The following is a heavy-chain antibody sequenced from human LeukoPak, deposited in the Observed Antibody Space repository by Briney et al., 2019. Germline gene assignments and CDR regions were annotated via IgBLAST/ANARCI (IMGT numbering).Heavy chain of an antibody. CDR1: GFTFSSYA. J-gene: IGHJ4*02. CDR2: ISGTGTST. Sequence: GGSLRLSCAASGFTFSSYAMSWVRQAPGEGLEWVSGISGTGTSTYYAESVKGRFAVSRDNSKNTLYLQMNSLRAEDTAVYYCAKAVQWLAQYFDYWGQGTLVTISS. V-gene: IGHV3-23*01. D-gene: IGHD6-19*01. CDR3: AKAVQWLAQYFDY.